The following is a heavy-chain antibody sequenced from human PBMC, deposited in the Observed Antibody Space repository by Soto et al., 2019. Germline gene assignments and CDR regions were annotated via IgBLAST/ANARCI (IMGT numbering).Heavy chain of an antibody. Sequence: VKVSCKASGYSFTDYYMHWVRQAPGQGLEWMGWINPHSGATNYAQNFQGRVTMTRDTSISTAYMELSRLRSDDTAVYYCLRQLPSPRWFDPWGQGTLVTVSS. D-gene: IGHD6-6*01. CDR3: LRQLPSPRWFDP. CDR1: GYSFTDYY. CDR2: INPHSGAT. V-gene: IGHV1-2*02. J-gene: IGHJ5*02.